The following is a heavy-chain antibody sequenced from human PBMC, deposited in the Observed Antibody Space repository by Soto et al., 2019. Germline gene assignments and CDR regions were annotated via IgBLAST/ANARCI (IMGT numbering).Heavy chain of an antibody. CDR1: GFSLSTSGMC. J-gene: IGHJ4*02. CDR2: IDWDDDK. D-gene: IGHD6-6*01. Sequence: SGPTVVNPTQTLTLTCSFSGFSLSTSGMCVSWIRLPPGKALEWLALIDWDDDKYYSTSLKTRLTISKVTSKNQVILTMTNMDPVDTATYYGARADSSSSPYFDYWGQGTLVTVSS. CDR3: ARADSSSSPYFDY. V-gene: IGHV2-70*01.